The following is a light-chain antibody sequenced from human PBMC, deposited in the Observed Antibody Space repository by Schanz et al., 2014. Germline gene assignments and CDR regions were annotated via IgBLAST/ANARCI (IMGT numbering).Light chain of an antibody. CDR3: QSYDSSLSGGV. Sequence: QSVLTQPPSVSGAPGQRVTISCTGSSSNIGAGYDVHWYQQLPGAAPKLLISNTSNRPSGVPDRFSGSKSGASASLAITGLQAEDEADYYCQSYDSSLSGGVFGGGTKLTVL. V-gene: IGLV1-40*01. CDR1: SSNIGAGYD. J-gene: IGLJ2*01. CDR2: NTS.